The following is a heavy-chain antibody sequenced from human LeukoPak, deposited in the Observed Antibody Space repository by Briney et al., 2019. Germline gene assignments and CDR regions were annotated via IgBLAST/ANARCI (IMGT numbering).Heavy chain of an antibody. CDR1: GGTFSSYA. CDR3: ARGTAVAGPYYYYGMDV. V-gene: IGHV1-69*04. Sequence: GASVKVSCKASGGTFSSYAISWVRQAPGQGLEWMGRIIPILGIANYAQKSQGRVTITADKSTSTAYMELSSLRSEDTAVYYCARGTAVAGPYYYYGMDVWGQGTTVTVSS. J-gene: IGHJ6*02. D-gene: IGHD6-19*01. CDR2: IIPILGIA.